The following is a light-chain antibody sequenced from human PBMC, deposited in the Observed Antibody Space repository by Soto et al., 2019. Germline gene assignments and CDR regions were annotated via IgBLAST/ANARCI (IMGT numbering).Light chain of an antibody. CDR1: QSVSSN. Sequence: EIVMTQSPATLSVSPGERATLSCRARQSVSSNLAWYQQKPGQAPSLLIYDASTRATGIPARFSGSGSGTEFTLTISSLQSEDFAVYFCQQYNNWPKTCGQGTKVELK. CDR2: DAS. CDR3: QQYNNWPKT. J-gene: IGKJ1*01. V-gene: IGKV3-15*01.